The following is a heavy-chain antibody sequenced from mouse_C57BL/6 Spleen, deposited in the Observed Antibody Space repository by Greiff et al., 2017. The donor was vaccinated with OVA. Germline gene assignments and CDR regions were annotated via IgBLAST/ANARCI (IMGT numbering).Heavy chain of an antibody. J-gene: IGHJ4*01. V-gene: IGHV1-55*01. CDR3: ARDPEFEAMDY. Sequence: QVQLQQPGAELVKPGASVKMSCKASGYTFTSYWITWVKQRPGQGLEWIGDIYPGSGSTNYNEKFKSKATLTVDKSSSTAYMQHSSLTSEDSAVYYCARDPEFEAMDYWGQGTSVTVSS. CDR2: IYPGSGST. CDR1: GYTFTSYW.